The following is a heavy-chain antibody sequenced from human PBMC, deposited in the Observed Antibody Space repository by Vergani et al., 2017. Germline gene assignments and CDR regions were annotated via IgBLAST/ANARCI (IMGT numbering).Heavy chain of an antibody. CDR3: VRDHQQTFSSIAARPEYYYYGMDV. V-gene: IGHV1-69*01. CDR2: IIPIFGTA. Sequence: QVQLVQSGAEVKKPGSSVKVSCKASGGTFSSYAISWVRQAPGQGLEWMGGIIPIFGTANYAQKFQGRVTITADESTSTAYMELSSLRSEDTAVYYCVRDHQQTFSSIAARPEYYYYGMDVWGQGTTVTVSS. J-gene: IGHJ6*02. CDR1: GGTFSSYA. D-gene: IGHD6-6*01.